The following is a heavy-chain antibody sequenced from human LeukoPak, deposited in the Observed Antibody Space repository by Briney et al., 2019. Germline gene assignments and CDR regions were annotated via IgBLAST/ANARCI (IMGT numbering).Heavy chain of an antibody. CDR1: GVSITTYY. CDR3: ARDLSGSYFPYFDY. V-gene: IGHV4-59*12. D-gene: IGHD1-26*01. J-gene: IGHJ4*02. CDR2: FYYSGST. Sequence: PSETLSLTCTVSGVSITTYYWSWIRQPPGKGLEWIGYFYYSGSTSYNPSLKSRVTISVDTSKNQFSLKLSSVTAADTAVYYCARDLSGSYFPYFDYWGQGTLVTVSS.